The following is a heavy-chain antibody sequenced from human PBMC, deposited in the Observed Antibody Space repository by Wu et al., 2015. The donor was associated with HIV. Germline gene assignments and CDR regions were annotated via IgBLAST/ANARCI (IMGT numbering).Heavy chain of an antibody. CDR1: GYTFTSYG. V-gene: IGHV1-18*01. Sequence: QVQLVQSGAEVKKPGASVKVSCKASGYTFTSYGISWVRQAPGQGLEWMGWISAYSGDTNYAQKFQGRVTMTRDTSISTAYMELSRLRSDDTAVYYCARTYYYDSSGDYWGQGTLVTVSX. CDR2: ISAYSGDT. D-gene: IGHD3-22*01. J-gene: IGHJ4*02. CDR3: ARTYYYDSSGDY.